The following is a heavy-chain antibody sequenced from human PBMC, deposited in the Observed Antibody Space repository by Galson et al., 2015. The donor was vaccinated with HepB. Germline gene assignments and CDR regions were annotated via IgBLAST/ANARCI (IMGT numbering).Heavy chain of an antibody. CDR1: GYTFTRYF. Sequence: SVKVSCKASGYTFTRYFMHWVRQAPGQGLEWMGIINPSGGSTSYAQMFQGRVTMTRDTSTSTVYMELSSLRSEDTAVYYCARSPTPSGGSSRYSWFDPWGQGTLVTVSS. J-gene: IGHJ5*02. CDR2: INPSGGST. CDR3: ARSPTPSGGSSRYSWFDP. D-gene: IGHD6-13*01. V-gene: IGHV1-46*01.